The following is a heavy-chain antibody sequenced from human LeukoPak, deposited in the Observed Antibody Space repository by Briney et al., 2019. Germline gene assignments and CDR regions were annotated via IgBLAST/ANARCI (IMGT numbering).Heavy chain of an antibody. J-gene: IGHJ4*02. Sequence: PGGSLRLSCAASGFTFINYWMSWVRQAPGKGLEWVSAISGSGGSTYYADSVKGRFTISRDNSKNTLYLQMNSLRAEDTAVYYCAKDRSGWTDYFDYWGQGTLVTVSS. V-gene: IGHV3-23*01. CDR3: AKDRSGWTDYFDY. D-gene: IGHD6-19*01. CDR2: ISGSGGST. CDR1: GFTFINYW.